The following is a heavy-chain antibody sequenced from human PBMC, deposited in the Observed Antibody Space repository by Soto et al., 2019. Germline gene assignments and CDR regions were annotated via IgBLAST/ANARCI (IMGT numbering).Heavy chain of an antibody. CDR1: GFTVSSNY. CDR3: AVDIEVTGMGHYYFDY. Sequence: EVQLVDSGGGLVRTGGSLRLSCAASGFTVSSNYISWVRQAPGKGLEWVSVIYADGTTYYADSVKDRFTISRDNSKNTVSLQMSSLRAEDTAVYYCAVDIEVTGMGHYYFDYWGRGALVTVSS. V-gene: IGHV3-66*01. CDR2: IYADGTT. D-gene: IGHD2-15*01. J-gene: IGHJ4*02.